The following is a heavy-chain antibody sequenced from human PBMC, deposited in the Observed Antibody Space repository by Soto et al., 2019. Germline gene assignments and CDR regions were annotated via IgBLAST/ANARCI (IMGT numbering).Heavy chain of an antibody. D-gene: IGHD6-19*01. J-gene: IGHJ4*02. V-gene: IGHV3-21*01. CDR1: GFTFSSYS. Sequence: EVQLVESGGGLVKPGGSLRLSCAASGFTFSSYSMNWVRQAPGKGLEWVSSISSSSSYIYYADSVKGRFTISRDNAKNSLYLQMNSLRAEDTAVYYCARDSMTEAGYSSGWAFDYWGQGTLVTVSS. CDR3: ARDSMTEAGYSSGWAFDY. CDR2: ISSSSSYI.